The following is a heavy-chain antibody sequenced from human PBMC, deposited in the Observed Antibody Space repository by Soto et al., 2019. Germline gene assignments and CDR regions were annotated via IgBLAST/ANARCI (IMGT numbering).Heavy chain of an antibody. CDR1: GFTFSSYV. J-gene: IGHJ2*01. D-gene: IGHD4-17*01. Sequence: EVRLLESGGDLAQPGGSLRLSCAASGFTFSSYVMAWVRQAPGKGLEWVSSITGSGGSTYYADSVKGRLTVSRDNSKNTLFLQMNSLRAEDTAIYYCAKPYGDLHSGSGYFDLWGRGTLVTVSS. CDR3: AKPYGDLHSGSGYFDL. V-gene: IGHV3-23*01. CDR2: ITGSGGST.